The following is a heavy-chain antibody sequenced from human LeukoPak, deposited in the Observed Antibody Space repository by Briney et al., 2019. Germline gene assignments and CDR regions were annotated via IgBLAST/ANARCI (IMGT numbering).Heavy chain of an antibody. Sequence: SETLSLTCTVSGGSISSSSYYWGWIRQPPGKGLEWIGSIYYSGSTYYNPSLKSRVTISVDTSKNQFSLKLSSVTAADTAVYYCARIRTGDLLNFDYWGQGTLVTASS. V-gene: IGHV4-39*07. CDR3: ARIRTGDLLNFDY. CDR1: GGSISSSSYY. CDR2: IYYSGST. J-gene: IGHJ4*02. D-gene: IGHD7-27*01.